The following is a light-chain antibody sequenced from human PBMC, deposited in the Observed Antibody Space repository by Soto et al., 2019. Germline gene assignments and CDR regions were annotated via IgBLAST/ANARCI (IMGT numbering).Light chain of an antibody. CDR1: SSDVGGFNY. CDR2: DVT. CDR3: NSYTSSSTYV. V-gene: IGLV2-14*03. Sequence: QSALTQPASVSGSPGQSITISCTGTSSDVGGFNYVSWYQQHPGKAHKLIIYDVTNRPSGVSYRFSGCKSGNTASLTISGLQAEDAADYYCNSYTSSSTYVFGTGTKLTVL. J-gene: IGLJ1*01.